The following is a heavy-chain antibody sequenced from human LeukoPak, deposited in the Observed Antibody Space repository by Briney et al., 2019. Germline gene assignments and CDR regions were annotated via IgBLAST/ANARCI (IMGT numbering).Heavy chain of an antibody. CDR3: ARDQTYYYDSSGYYVFDY. Sequence: GGSLRLSCAASGFTFSTYNMNWVRQAPGKGLEWVSGISGSGGNTHYADSVKGRFTISRDNSKNTLYLQMNSLRAEDTAVYYCARDQTYYYDSSGYYVFDYWGQGTLVTVSS. CDR2: ISGSGGNT. CDR1: GFTFSTYN. D-gene: IGHD3-22*01. J-gene: IGHJ4*02. V-gene: IGHV3-23*01.